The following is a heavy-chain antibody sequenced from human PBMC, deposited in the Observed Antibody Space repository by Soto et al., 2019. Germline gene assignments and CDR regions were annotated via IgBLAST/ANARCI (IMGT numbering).Heavy chain of an antibody. CDR1: GFTFSTYA. D-gene: IGHD1-7*01. J-gene: IGHJ4*02. Sequence: QTGGSLSLSCAASGFTFSTYALSWVRQAPGKGLEWASAISANGQGIYYADSVRGRCTISRDNSKNTIFLHMDSLRAEDTAVYYCAKDRNYPRDQFHYWGQGTLVTVSS. CDR3: AKDRNYPRDQFHY. V-gene: IGHV3-23*01. CDR2: ISANGQGI.